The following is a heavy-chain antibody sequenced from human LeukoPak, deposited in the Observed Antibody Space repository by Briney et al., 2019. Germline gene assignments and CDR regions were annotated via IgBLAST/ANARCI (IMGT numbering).Heavy chain of an antibody. V-gene: IGHV4-34*01. CDR2: INHSGST. Sequence: PSETLSLTCAVYGGSFSGYYWSWIRQPPGKGLEWIGEINHSGSTSYNPSLKSRVTISVDTSKNQFSLKLSSVTAADTAVYYCARGRRGYSYGNWGQGTLVTVSS. J-gene: IGHJ4*02. D-gene: IGHD5-18*01. CDR1: GGSFSGYY. CDR3: ARGRRGYSYGN.